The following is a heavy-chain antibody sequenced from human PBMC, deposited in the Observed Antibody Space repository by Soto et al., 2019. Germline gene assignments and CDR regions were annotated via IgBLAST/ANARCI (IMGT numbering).Heavy chain of an antibody. D-gene: IGHD6-19*01. J-gene: IGHJ5*02. CDR3: ARETYSSGWYYWFDP. CDR2: IFYSGST. CDR1: GGSISSGGYS. V-gene: IGHV4-39*07. Sequence: PSETLSLTCAVSGGSISSGGYSWDWIRQPPGKGLEWIGCIFYSGSTNYNPSLKSRVTISVGTSKNQFSLRLSSVTAADTAVYYCARETYSSGWYYWFDPWGQGTLVTVSS.